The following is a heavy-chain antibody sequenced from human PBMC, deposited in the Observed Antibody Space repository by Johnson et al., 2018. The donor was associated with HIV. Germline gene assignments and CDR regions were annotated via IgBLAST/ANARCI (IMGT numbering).Heavy chain of an antibody. CDR3: AKDRDSDGYGGAFDI. CDR2: IRYDGSNK. CDR1: GFTFSSYA. V-gene: IGHV3-30*02. D-gene: IGHD5-24*01. Sequence: QMLLVESGGGLVQPGGSLRLSCAASGFTFSSYAMSWVRQAPGKGLEWVAFIRYDGSNKYYVDSVKGRFTISRDNSKNTLYLQMNSLRAEDTAVYYCAKDRDSDGYGGAFDIWGQGTMVTVSS. J-gene: IGHJ3*02.